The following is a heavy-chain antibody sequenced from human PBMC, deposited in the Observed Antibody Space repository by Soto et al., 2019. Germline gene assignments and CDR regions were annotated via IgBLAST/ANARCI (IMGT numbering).Heavy chain of an antibody. CDR1: GGSICSSDW. Sequence: SETLSLSCAVSGGSICSSDWLRWFRQPPGKGLEWIGEIYHSGSTNYNPSLKSRVTISVDKSKNQFSLKLSSVTAADTALYYCARGFIGVTGTTDYYYGMDVWGQGTTVTVSS. CDR2: IYHSGST. V-gene: IGHV4-4*02. D-gene: IGHD1-20*01. CDR3: ARGFIGVTGTTDYYYGMDV. J-gene: IGHJ6*02.